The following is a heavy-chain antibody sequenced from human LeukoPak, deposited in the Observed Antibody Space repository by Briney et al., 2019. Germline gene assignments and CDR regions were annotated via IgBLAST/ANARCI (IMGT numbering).Heavy chain of an antibody. Sequence: PSETLSLTCAVYGGSFSGYYWSWIRQPPGKGLEWVSTLSGSGYSTYYADSVKGRFTISRDNSKNTLYLQMNSLRAEDTAVYYCAKEMITFGGVIANWGQGTLVTVSS. V-gene: IGHV3-23*01. CDR1: GGSFSGYY. J-gene: IGHJ4*02. CDR2: LSGSGYST. CDR3: AKEMITFGGVIAN. D-gene: IGHD3-16*02.